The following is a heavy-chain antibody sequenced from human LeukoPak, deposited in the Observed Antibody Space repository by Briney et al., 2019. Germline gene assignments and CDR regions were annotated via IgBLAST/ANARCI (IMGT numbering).Heavy chain of an antibody. J-gene: IGHJ4*02. Sequence: GGSLRLSCAASGFTFSSYWMHWVRQAPGKGLEWVAVISYDGSNKYYADSVKGRFTISRDNSKNTLYLQMNSLRAEDTAVYYCAKGDQLLGYFDYWGQGTLVTVSS. CDR1: GFTFSSYW. CDR3: AKGDQLLGYFDY. CDR2: ISYDGSNK. D-gene: IGHD2-2*01. V-gene: IGHV3-30*18.